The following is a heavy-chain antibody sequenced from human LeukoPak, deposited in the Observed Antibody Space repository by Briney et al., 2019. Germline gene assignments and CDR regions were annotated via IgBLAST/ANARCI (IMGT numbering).Heavy chain of an antibody. Sequence: TSETLSLTCTVSGGSISSNSYYWGWIRQPPGKGLEWIGSIFYSGSTYYNPSLKSRVTISVDTSKNQFSLKLSSVTAADTAVYYCARMGFWVVGAVRNFDYWGQGTLVTVSS. J-gene: IGHJ4*02. CDR1: GGSISSNSYY. V-gene: IGHV4-39*01. CDR3: ARMGFWVVGAVRNFDY. CDR2: IFYSGST. D-gene: IGHD2-15*01.